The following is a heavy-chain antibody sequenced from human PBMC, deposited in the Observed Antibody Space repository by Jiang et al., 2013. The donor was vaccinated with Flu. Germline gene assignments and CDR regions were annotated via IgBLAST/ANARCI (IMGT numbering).Heavy chain of an antibody. Sequence: LLKPSETLSLTCAVYGGSFSGYYWSWIRQPPGKGLEWIGEINHSGSTNYNPSLKSRVTISVDTSKNQFSLKLSSVTAADTAVYYCARFGESDAFDIWGQGTMVTVSS. V-gene: IGHV4-34*01. CDR1: GGSFSGYY. CDR3: ARFGESDAFDI. J-gene: IGHJ3*02. D-gene: IGHD3-10*01. CDR2: INHSGST.